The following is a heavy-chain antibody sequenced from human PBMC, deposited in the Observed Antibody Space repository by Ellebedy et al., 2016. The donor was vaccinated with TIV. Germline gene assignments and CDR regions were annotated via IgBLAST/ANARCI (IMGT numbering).Heavy chain of an antibody. V-gene: IGHV4-59*01. CDR2: IYRNEIT. CDR3: AATGPTDY. Sequence: MPSETLSLTCTVSGGSISSYYWTWIRQPPGKGLEWIGYIYRNEITNYNPSLKSRVTISVDTSKNQFSLKLSSVTAADTAVYYCAATGPTDYWGQGTLVTVSS. J-gene: IGHJ4*02. D-gene: IGHD1-7*01. CDR1: GGSISSYY.